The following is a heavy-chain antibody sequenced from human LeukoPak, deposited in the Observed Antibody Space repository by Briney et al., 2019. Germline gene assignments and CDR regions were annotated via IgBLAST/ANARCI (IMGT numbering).Heavy chain of an antibody. Sequence: GTLRLSCAASGFTFSNYGMSWVRQSPGEGLEWIGNIYYSGITYYSPSLKSRVTISVDTSKNQFSLELSSVTAADTAVYYCARAVGATRVIDYYYYYMDVWGKGTTVTVSS. D-gene: IGHD1-26*01. CDR1: GFTFSNYG. V-gene: IGHV4-39*01. J-gene: IGHJ6*03. CDR2: IYYSGIT. CDR3: ARAVGATRVIDYYYYYMDV.